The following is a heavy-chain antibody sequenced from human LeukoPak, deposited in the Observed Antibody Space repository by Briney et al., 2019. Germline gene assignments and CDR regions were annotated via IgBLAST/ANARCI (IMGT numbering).Heavy chain of an antibody. CDR3: ARVEGYCSGGSCYFGYFDY. Sequence: GGSLRLSCAASGFTVSSNYMSWVRQAPGKGLEWGSVIYSGGSTYYADSVKGRFTISRDNSKNTLYLQMNSLRAEDTAVYYCARVEGYCSGGSCYFGYFDYWGQGTLVTVSS. J-gene: IGHJ4*02. V-gene: IGHV3-66*01. CDR1: GFTVSSNY. D-gene: IGHD2-15*01. CDR2: IYSGGST.